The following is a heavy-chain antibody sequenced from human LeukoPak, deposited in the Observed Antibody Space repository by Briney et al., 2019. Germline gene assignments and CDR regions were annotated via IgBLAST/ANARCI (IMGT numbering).Heavy chain of an antibody. J-gene: IGHJ4*02. Sequence: GGSLRLSCAASGFTFSSYWMSWVRQAPGKGLEWVANIKQDGSEKYYVDSVKGRFTISRDNAKNSLYLQMNSLRAEDTAVYYCARVSGSGSYLPNYWGQGTLVTVSS. D-gene: IGHD3-10*01. CDR1: GFTFSSYW. CDR2: IKQDGSEK. V-gene: IGHV3-7*01. CDR3: ARVSGSGSYLPNY.